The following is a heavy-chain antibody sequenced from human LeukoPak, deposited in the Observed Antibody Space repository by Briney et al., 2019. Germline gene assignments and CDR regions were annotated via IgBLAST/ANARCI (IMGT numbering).Heavy chain of an antibody. CDR2: IYYSGST. CDR1: GGSFRSSSYY. CDR3: ARQTAITMVRGVINWFDP. D-gene: IGHD3-10*01. J-gene: IGHJ5*02. Sequence: SETLSLTCTVSGGSFRSSSYYWGWIRQPPGKGLEWIGSIYYSGSTYYNPSLKSRVTISVDTSKNQFSLKLSSVTAADTAVYYCARQTAITMVRGVINWFDPWGQGTLVTVSS. V-gene: IGHV4-39*01.